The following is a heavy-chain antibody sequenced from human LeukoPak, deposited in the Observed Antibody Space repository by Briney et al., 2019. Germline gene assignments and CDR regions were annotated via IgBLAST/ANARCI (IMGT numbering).Heavy chain of an antibody. Sequence: PGGSLRLSCAASGFTVSSNYMSWVRQAPGKGLEWVSVIYSGGSTYYADSVKGRFTISRDNSKNTLYLQMNSLRAEDTAVSYCAKSGPDFGDLPSEYYFDYWGQGNLVTVSS. D-gene: IGHD4-17*01. CDR1: GFTVSSNY. CDR2: IYSGGST. J-gene: IGHJ4*02. CDR3: AKSGPDFGDLPSEYYFDY. V-gene: IGHV3-66*01.